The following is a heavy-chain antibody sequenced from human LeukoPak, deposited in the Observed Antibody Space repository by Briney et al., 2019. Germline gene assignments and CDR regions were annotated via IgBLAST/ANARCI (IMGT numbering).Heavy chain of an antibody. CDR3: ARSYGSGSYPNPLTYFDY. CDR2: ISPYNSNT. D-gene: IGHD3-10*01. CDR1: GFSFTNYG. J-gene: IGHJ4*02. Sequence: ASVKVSCKASGFSFTNYGIGWVRQAPGQGLEWMAWISPYNSNTNYAQKLQGRVTMTTDTSTSTAYMELRSLRSDDTAVYYCARSYGSGSYPNPLTYFDYWGQGTLVTVSS. V-gene: IGHV1-18*01.